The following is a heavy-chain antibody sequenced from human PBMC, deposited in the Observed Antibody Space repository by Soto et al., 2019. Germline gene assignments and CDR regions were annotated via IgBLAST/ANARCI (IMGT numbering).Heavy chain of an antibody. CDR3: ARGKLSDYVWGSYRYHFDY. V-gene: IGHV4-4*07. Sequence: SETLSLTCTVSGGSISNYYCNWIRQPAGKGLEWIGRIDTSGSTNYNPSLKSRVTISVDTSKNQFSLKLSSVTAADTAVYYCARGKLSDYVWGSYRYHFDYWGQGTVVTVSS. D-gene: IGHD3-16*02. CDR2: IDTSGST. CDR1: GGSISNYY. J-gene: IGHJ4*02.